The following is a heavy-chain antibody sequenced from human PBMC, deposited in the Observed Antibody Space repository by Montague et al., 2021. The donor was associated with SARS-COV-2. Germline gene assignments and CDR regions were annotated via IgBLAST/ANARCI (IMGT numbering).Heavy chain of an antibody. V-gene: IGHV3-23*01. CDR1: VFTFSRYA. CDR2: ISGSGGST. J-gene: IGHJ6*01. Sequence: SLRLSCAASVFTFSRYAMSWVRQAPGKGLEWVSAISGSGGSTYCADSVKVRFTISRDNSKNTLYLQMNSLHQGPIGLPPGTLLQEHLWG. CDR3: TLLQEHL.